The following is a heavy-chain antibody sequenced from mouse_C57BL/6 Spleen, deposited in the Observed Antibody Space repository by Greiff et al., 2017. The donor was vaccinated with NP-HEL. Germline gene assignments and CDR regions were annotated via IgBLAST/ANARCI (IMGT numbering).Heavy chain of an antibody. J-gene: IGHJ3*01. CDR2: IYPGDGDT. D-gene: IGHD2-5*01. Sequence: QVQLQQSGAELVKPGASVKISCKASGYAFSSYWMNWVKQRPGKGLEWIGQIYPGDGDTNYNGKFKGKATLTADKSSSTAYMQLSSLTSEDSAVYFCAREGYSNYGGVAYWGQGTLVTVSA. V-gene: IGHV1-80*01. CDR3: AREGYSNYGGVAY. CDR1: GYAFSSYW.